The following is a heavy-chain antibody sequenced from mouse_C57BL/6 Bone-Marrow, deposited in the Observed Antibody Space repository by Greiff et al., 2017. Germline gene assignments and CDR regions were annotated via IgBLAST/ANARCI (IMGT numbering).Heavy chain of an antibody. V-gene: IGHV1-26*01. Sequence: EVQLQQSGPELVKPGASVKISCKASGYTFTDYYMNWVKQSHGKSLEWIGDINPNNGGTSYNQKFKGKATLTVDQSSSTAYMQLNSLTSEDSAVYYCGGLRGFAYWGQGTLVTVSA. CDR2: INPNNGGT. CDR3: GGLRGFAY. CDR1: GYTFTDYY. D-gene: IGHD2-2*01. J-gene: IGHJ3*01.